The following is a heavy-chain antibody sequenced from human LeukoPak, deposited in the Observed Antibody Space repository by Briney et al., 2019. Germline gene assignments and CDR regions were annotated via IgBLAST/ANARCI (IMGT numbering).Heavy chain of an antibody. J-gene: IGHJ4*02. D-gene: IGHD3-10*01. V-gene: IGHV3-9*01. CDR2: ISWNSGNI. Sequence: GGSLRLSCAASGFTLDDYAMHWVRQAPGKGLEWVSGISWNSGNIGYADSVKGRFTISRDNAKNSLYLQMNSLRAEDTALYYCARGHYGSGDMNLGCWGQGTPVTVSS. CDR3: ARGHYGSGDMNLGC. CDR1: GFTLDDYA.